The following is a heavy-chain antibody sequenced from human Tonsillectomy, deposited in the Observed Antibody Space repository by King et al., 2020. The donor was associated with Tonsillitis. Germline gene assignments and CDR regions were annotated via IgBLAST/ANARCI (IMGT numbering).Heavy chain of an antibody. J-gene: IGHJ4*02. V-gene: IGHV4-30-2*01. CDR1: GGPISSGGYS. CDR2: IYHSGST. Sequence: LQLQESGSGLVKPSQTLSLTCAVSGGPISSGGYSWSWIRQPPGKGLEWIGYIYHSGSTYYNPSLKSRVTISLDRSKNQFSLKLSSVTAADTAVYYCARGGYDFDYWGQGTLVTVSS. CDR3: ARGGYDFDY. D-gene: IGHD5-12*01.